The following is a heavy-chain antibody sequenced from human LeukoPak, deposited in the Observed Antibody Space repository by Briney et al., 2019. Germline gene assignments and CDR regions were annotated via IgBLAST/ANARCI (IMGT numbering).Heavy chain of an antibody. V-gene: IGHV6-1*01. D-gene: IGHD3-10*01. CDR1: GDSVSSNSAA. J-gene: IGHJ5*02. Sequence: SQTLSLTCAISGDSVSSNSAAWNWIRQSPSRGLEWLGRTYYRSKWYNDYAVSVKSRITINPDTSKNQFSLQLNSVTPEDTAVYYCARSAGITMVRGVIITGDWFDPWGQGTLVTVSS. CDR3: ARSAGITMVRGVIITGDWFDP. CDR2: TYYRSKWYN.